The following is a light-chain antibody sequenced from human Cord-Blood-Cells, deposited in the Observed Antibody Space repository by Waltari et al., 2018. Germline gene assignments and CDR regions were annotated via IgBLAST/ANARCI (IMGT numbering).Light chain of an antibody. CDR3: SSYTSSSTLLYV. V-gene: IGLV2-14*03. Sequence: QSALTQPASVSGSPGQSITISCTGTSSDVGGYNYVSWYQQHPGKAPTLMIYDVSKRPSGVSNRFSGAKSGNTASLTISGLQAEDEADYYCSSYTSSSTLLYVFGTGTKVTVL. CDR1: SSDVGGYNY. J-gene: IGLJ1*01. CDR2: DVS.